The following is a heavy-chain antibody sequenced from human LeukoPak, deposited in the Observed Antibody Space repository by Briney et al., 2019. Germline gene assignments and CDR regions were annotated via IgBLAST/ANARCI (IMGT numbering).Heavy chain of an antibody. CDR1: GGSISSYY. CDR3: ARHALTYYDISYYFDY. V-gene: IGHV4-59*08. CDR2: IYYSGST. Sequence: TSETLSLTCTVSGGSISSYYWSWIRQPPGKGLEWIGYIYYSGSTNYNPSLKSRVTISVDTSKNQFSLKLSSVTAADTAVYYCARHALTYYDISYYFDYWGQGTLVTVSS. D-gene: IGHD3-9*01. J-gene: IGHJ4*02.